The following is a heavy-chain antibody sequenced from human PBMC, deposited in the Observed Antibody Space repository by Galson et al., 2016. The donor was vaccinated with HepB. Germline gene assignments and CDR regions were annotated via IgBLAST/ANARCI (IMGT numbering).Heavy chain of an antibody. V-gene: IGHV3-23*01. CDR3: GLGQDEMPTIFDF. D-gene: IGHD3-3*01. J-gene: IGHJ4*02. Sequence: SLRLSCAASGFTFSNYAMSCVRQAPRTGLEWVSAISGSAGSTSHADAVQGRFTSSRDNSKNTLFLQLNTLRADDTAAYYCGLGQDEMPTIFDFWGQGALVTVSS. CDR1: GFTFSNYA. CDR2: ISGSAGST.